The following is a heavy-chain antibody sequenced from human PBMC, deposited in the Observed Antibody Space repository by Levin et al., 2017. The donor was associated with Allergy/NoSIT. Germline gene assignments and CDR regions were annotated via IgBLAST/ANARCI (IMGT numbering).Heavy chain of an antibody. CDR2: IYSGGST. J-gene: IGHJ4*02. V-gene: IGHV3-53*01. Sequence: ETLSLTCAASGFTVSSNYMSWVRQAPGKGLEWVSVIYSGGSTYYADSVKGRFTISRDNSKNTLYLQMNSLRAEDTAVYYCARLHDYGGQFDYWGQGTLVTVSS. D-gene: IGHD4-23*01. CDR3: ARLHDYGGQFDY. CDR1: GFTVSSNY.